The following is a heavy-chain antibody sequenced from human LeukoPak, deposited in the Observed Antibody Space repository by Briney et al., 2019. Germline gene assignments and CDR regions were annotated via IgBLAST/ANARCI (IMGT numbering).Heavy chain of an antibody. CDR2: INHSGST. V-gene: IGHV4-34*01. J-gene: IGHJ3*02. CDR3: ARGDNLPHDWYSSGWETIDAFDI. Sequence: PSKTLSLTCAVYGGSFSGYYWSWIRQPPGKGLEWIGEINHSGSTNYNPSLKSRVTISVDTSKNQFSLKLSSVTAADTAVYYCARGDNLPHDWYSSGWETIDAFDIWGQGTMVTVSS. CDR1: GGSFSGYY. D-gene: IGHD6-19*01.